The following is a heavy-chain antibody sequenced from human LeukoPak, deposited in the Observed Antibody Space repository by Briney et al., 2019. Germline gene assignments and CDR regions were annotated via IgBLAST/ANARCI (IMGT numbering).Heavy chain of an antibody. CDR1: GFTFSSYA. CDR3: ARVVLRFVFSGWFDP. J-gene: IGHJ5*02. CDR2: IIPIFGTA. Sequence: SGGSLRLSCAASGFTFSSYAISWVRQAPGQGLEWMGGIIPIFGTANYAQKFQGRVTITADESTSTAYMELSSLRSEDTAVYYCARVVLRFVFSGWFDPWGQGTLVTVSS. V-gene: IGHV1-69*01. D-gene: IGHD3-16*01.